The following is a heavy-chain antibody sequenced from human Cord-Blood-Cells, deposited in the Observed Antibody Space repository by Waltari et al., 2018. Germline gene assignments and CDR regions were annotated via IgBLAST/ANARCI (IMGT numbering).Heavy chain of an antibody. Sequence: QVQLQGSGPGLVQPSETLSRPSTVSGGPITCSCCGWIRQPAGKGLEWIGRIYTSGSTNYNPSLKSRVTMSVDTSKNQFSLKLSSVTAADTAVYYCARDYSSSWYDYWGQGTLVTVSS. CDR1: GGPITCSC. CDR2: IYTSGST. D-gene: IGHD6-13*01. V-gene: IGHV4-4*07. J-gene: IGHJ4*02. CDR3: ARDYSSSWYDY.